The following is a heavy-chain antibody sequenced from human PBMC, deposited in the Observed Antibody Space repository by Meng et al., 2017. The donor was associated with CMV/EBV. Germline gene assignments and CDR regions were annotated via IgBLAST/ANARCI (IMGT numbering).Heavy chain of an antibody. CDR1: GFTFDDYG. Sequence: GESLKISCAASGFTFDDYGMSWVRQAPGKGLEWVSGINWNGGSTGYADSVKDRFTISRDNAKNSLYLQMNSLRAEDTALYYCAREDVVVPAANETFYYYGMDVWGQGTTVTVSS. CDR3: AREDVVVPAANETFYYYGMDV. CDR2: INWNGGST. J-gene: IGHJ6*02. V-gene: IGHV3-20*04. D-gene: IGHD2-2*01.